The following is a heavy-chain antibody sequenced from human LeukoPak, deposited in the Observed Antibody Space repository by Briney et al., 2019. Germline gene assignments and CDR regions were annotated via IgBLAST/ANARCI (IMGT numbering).Heavy chain of an antibody. V-gene: IGHV1-69*13. CDR1: GYTFTDYY. CDR3: ARTAYYYDSSHYFDY. D-gene: IGHD3-22*01. CDR2: IIPIFGTA. J-gene: IGHJ4*02. Sequence: ASVKVSCKASGYTFTDYYMHWVRQAPGQGLEWMGGIIPIFGTANYAQKFQGRVTITAGESTSTAYMELSSLRSEDTAVYYCARTAYYYDSSHYFDYWGQGTLVTVSS.